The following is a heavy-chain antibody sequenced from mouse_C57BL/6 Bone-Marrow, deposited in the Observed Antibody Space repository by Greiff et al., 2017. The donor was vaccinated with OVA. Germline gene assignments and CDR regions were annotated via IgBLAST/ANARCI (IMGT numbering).Heavy chain of an antibody. D-gene: IGHD1-1*01. J-gene: IGHJ2*01. Sequence: VQLQQSGAELVRPGASVTLSCKASGYTFTDYEMHWVKQTPVHGLEWIGAIDPGTGGTAYNQKFKGKAILTADKSSSTAYMELRSLTSEDSAVYYCTRTGSTYYFDYWGQGTTLTVSS. V-gene: IGHV1-15*01. CDR1: GYTFTDYE. CDR3: TRTGSTYYFDY. CDR2: IDPGTGGT.